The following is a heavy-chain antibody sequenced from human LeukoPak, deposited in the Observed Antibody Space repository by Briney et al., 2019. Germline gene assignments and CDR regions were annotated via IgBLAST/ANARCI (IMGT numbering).Heavy chain of an antibody. Sequence: ASVKVSCKASGYTFTSYGISWVRQAPGQGLEWMGWISAYNGNTNYAQKLQGRVTMTTDTSTSTAYMELRSLRSDDTAVYYCARVTPPHLTGYPIRWFDPWGQGTLVTVSS. D-gene: IGHD3-9*01. V-gene: IGHV1-18*01. CDR2: ISAYNGNT. J-gene: IGHJ5*02. CDR1: GYTFTSYG. CDR3: ARVTPPHLTGYPIRWFDP.